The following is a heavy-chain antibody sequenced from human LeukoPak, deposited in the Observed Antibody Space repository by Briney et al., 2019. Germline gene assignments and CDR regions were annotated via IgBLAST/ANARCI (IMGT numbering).Heavy chain of an antibody. CDR1: GGSISSGGYY. J-gene: IGHJ4*02. D-gene: IGHD5-12*01. V-gene: IGHV4-31*03. CDR3: ARALQDSGYDYYFDY. Sequence: SETLSLTCTVSGGSISSGGYYWSWIRQHPGKGLEWIGYIYYSGSTYYNPSLKSRLTISVDTSKNQFPLKLSSVTAADTAVYYCARALQDSGYDYYFDYWGQGTLVTVSS. CDR2: IYYSGST.